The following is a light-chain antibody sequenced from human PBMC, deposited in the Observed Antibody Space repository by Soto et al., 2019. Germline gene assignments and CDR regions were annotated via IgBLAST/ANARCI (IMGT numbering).Light chain of an antibody. CDR2: RNN. V-gene: IGLV1-47*01. Sequence: QSVLTQPPSASGTPGQRVTICCSGSSSNIGSNYVYWYQQLPGTAPKLLIYRNNQRPSGVPDRFSGSKSGTSASLAISGLRSEDEADYYSAAWDHSLSGVVFGGGTKLTVL. J-gene: IGLJ2*01. CDR3: AAWDHSLSGVV. CDR1: SSNIGSNY.